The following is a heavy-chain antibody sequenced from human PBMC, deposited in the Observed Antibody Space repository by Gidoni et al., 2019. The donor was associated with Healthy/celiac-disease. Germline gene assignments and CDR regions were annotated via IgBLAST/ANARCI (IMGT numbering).Heavy chain of an antibody. D-gene: IGHD6-19*01. Sequence: EVHLLASGGGLVQPGGSLRRSCAASGFTFSRYAMRWVRQAPGKGLEWVAAISGSGGSTYYADSVKGRFTISRDNSKNTLYLQMNSLGAEDTAVYYCAKDPPGEEQWGFFYYWGQGTLVTVSS. CDR2: ISGSGGST. V-gene: IGHV3-23*01. J-gene: IGHJ4*02. CDR3: AKDPPGEEQWGFFYY. CDR1: GFTFSRYA.